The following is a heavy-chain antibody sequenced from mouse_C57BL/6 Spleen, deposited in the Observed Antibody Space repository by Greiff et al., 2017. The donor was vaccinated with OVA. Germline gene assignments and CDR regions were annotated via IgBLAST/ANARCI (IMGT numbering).Heavy chain of an antibody. CDR2: IYPGSGST. V-gene: IGHV1-55*01. Sequence: QVQLQQPGAELVKPGASVKMSCKASGYTFTSYWITWVKQRPGQGLAWIGDIYPGSGSTNYNEKFKSKATLTVDTSSSTAYMQLSSLTSEDSAVYYCARRGYYDYDGGFDYWGQGTTLTVSS. CDR1: GYTFTSYW. D-gene: IGHD2-4*01. CDR3: ARRGYYDYDGGFDY. J-gene: IGHJ2*01.